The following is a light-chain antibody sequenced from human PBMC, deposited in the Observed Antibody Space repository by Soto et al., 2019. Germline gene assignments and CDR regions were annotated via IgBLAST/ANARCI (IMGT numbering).Light chain of an antibody. CDR2: EVT. J-gene: IGLJ3*02. CDR1: SSDIGSYNR. CDR3: TSYTTRTALV. Sequence: QSALTQPPSVSGSPGQSVTISCIGTSSDIGSYNRVSWYQQSPGIAPKLIIYEVTNRPSGVAGRFSGSKSGNTASLTISGLQAEDEADYYCTSYTTRTALVFGGGTKVTVL. V-gene: IGLV2-18*02.